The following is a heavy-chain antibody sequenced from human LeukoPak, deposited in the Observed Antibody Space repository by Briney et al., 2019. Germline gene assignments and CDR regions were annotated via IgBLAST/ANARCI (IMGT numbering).Heavy chain of an antibody. J-gene: IGHJ2*01. D-gene: IGHD3-22*01. CDR3: ARQATYYYDSSGYYKADWYFDL. Sequence: SETLSLTCAVSGGSISSNSYYWGWIRQPPGKGLEWIGSIYYSGSTYYNPSLKSRVTISVDTSKNQFSLKLSSLTAADTALYFCARQATYYYDSSGYYKADWYFDLWGRGTLVTVSS. CDR2: IYYSGST. V-gene: IGHV4-39*01. CDR1: GGSISSNSYY.